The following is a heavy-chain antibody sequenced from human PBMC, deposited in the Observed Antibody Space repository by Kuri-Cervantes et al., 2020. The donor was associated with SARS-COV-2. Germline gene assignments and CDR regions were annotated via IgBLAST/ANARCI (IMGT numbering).Heavy chain of an antibody. D-gene: IGHD7-27*01. CDR3: ARDLRLGKSLDY. CDR1: GGSISSYY. Sequence: ETLSLTCTVSGGSISSYYWSWIRQPAGKGLEWVSSISSSSSYIYYADSVKGRFTISRDNAKNSLYLQMSSLRAEDTAVYYCARDLRLGKSLDYWGQGTLVTVSS. CDR2: ISSSSSYI. V-gene: IGHV3-21*01. J-gene: IGHJ4*02.